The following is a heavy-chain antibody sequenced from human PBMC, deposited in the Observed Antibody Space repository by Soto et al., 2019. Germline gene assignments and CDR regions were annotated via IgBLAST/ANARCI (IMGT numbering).Heavy chain of an antibody. CDR1: GFSVSHNH. Sequence: RLSCAASGFSVSHNHMIWVRQTPDKGLQCVSVIYSGGTTLYADSVKGRVTISRDISENTVYLQMNSLRAEDTALYFCARSILENSVFGHWGQGTLVTVSS. J-gene: IGHJ4*02. D-gene: IGHD1-1*01. CDR2: IYSGGTT. V-gene: IGHV3-66*01. CDR3: ARSILENSVFGH.